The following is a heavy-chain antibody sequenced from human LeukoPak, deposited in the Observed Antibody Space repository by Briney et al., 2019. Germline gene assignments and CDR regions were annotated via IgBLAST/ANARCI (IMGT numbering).Heavy chain of an antibody. CDR3: AKDHSGYLNYFDY. CDR1: GFTFSSYA. Sequence: PGGSLRLSCAASGFTFSSYAMSWVRQAPGKGLEWVSAISGSGGSTYYADSVKGRFTISRDNSKNSLYLQMNSLRAEDTALCYCAKDHSGYLNYFDYWGQGTLVTVSS. D-gene: IGHD3-22*01. CDR2: ISGSGGST. V-gene: IGHV3-23*01. J-gene: IGHJ4*02.